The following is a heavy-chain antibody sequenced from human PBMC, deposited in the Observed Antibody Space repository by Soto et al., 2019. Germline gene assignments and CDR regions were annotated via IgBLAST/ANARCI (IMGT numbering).Heavy chain of an antibody. CDR1: RGSISSGGYF. V-gene: IGHV4-31*03. Sequence: SETLSLTCTVSRGSISSGGYFWSWIRQHPEKGLEWIGYIYYSGSTYYNPSLKSRVSISVDPSQNQFSLRLSSVTAADTAVYYCARGATGNRHFDFWGQGALVTVSS. J-gene: IGHJ4*02. CDR2: IYYSGST. D-gene: IGHD1-1*01. CDR3: ARGATGNRHFDF.